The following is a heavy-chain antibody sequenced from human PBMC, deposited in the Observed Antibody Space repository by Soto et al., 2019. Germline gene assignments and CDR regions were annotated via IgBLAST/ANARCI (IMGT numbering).Heavy chain of an antibody. D-gene: IGHD3-10*01. J-gene: IGHJ3*02. CDR2: IYYTGST. CDR3: AATRGGAHPHDI. CDR1: GGPLSSFY. V-gene: IGHV4-59*01. Sequence: SETLSLTCNSSGGPLSSFYYSWIRQAPGKGLEWIGYIYYTGSTNYNPSLKSRVTMSVDTSKNQFSLKLTSVTAADTAVYSCAATRGGAHPHDIWGQGTMVTVSS.